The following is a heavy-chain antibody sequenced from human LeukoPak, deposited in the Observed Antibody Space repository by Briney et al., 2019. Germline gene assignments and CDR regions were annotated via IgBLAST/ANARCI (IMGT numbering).Heavy chain of an antibody. CDR2: IYPGDSET. J-gene: IGHJ6*03. Sequence: GESLKISCKGSGYSFTNYWIGWVRQMPGKGLEWMGIIYPGDSETRYSPSFQGQVTISADKYISTAYLQWTSLKASDTAMYYCAKLGVWRGLYYYYMDVCCKGTTVTVSS. CDR1: GYSFTNYW. V-gene: IGHV5-51*01. D-gene: IGHD2-2*02. CDR3: AKLGVWRGLYYYYMDV.